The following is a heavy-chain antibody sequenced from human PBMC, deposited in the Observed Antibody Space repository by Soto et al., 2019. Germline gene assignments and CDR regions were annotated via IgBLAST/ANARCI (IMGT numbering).Heavy chain of an antibody. J-gene: IGHJ4*02. Sequence: QVQLVESGGGVVQPGRTLRLSCAASGFAFSSYAAHWVRQAPGKGLEWVALVSYDGSNKYYADSVKGRFIISRDNSKNTLYLQMNSLRADDTVVYYCASRRGFGTYYFDFWGQGTLVTVSS. CDR2: VSYDGSNK. V-gene: IGHV3-30-3*01. CDR1: GFAFSSYA. D-gene: IGHD1-7*01. CDR3: ASRRGFGTYYFDF.